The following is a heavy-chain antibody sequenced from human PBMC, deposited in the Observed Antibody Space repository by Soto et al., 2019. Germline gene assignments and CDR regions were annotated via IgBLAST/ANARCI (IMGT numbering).Heavy chain of an antibody. CDR3: AKDARVSSGLFFDY. J-gene: IGHJ4*02. D-gene: IGHD6-19*01. Sequence: EVQLVESGGGLVQPGRSLRLSCAASGFTFDDYAMHWVRQAPGKGLEWVSGISWNSGSIGYADSVKGRFTISRDNAKNSLYLQMNSLRAEDTALYYCAKDARVSSGLFFDYWGQGTLVTVSS. CDR1: GFTFDDYA. CDR2: ISWNSGSI. V-gene: IGHV3-9*01.